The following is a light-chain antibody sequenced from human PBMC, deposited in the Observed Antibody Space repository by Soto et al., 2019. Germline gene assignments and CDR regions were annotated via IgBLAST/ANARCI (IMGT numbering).Light chain of an antibody. CDR2: DAS. CDR1: QSVSSSY. CDR3: QQYNSYSRT. J-gene: IGKJ1*01. Sequence: DIGLTQSPGTLSLSPGERATLTCRASQSVSSSYLAWYQQKPGQAPRLLIYDASNRATGIPARFSGSGSGTEFTLTISSLQPDDFATYYCQQYNSYSRTFGQGTKVDIK. V-gene: IGKV3-20*01.